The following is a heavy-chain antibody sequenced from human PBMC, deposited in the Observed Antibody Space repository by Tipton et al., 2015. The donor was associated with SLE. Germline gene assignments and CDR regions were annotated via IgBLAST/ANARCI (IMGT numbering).Heavy chain of an antibody. CDR3: AGAGH. CDR1: GFTFTSSG. Sequence: SLRLSCTASGFTFTSSGMHWVRQAPGKGLEWVALISSDGTKTFCADSVKGRFSISRDNSNNTLYLQMRSLRTEDTALYYCAGAGHWGQGTLVTVSS. CDR2: ISSDGTKT. D-gene: IGHD4/OR15-4a*01. V-gene: IGHV3-30*19. J-gene: IGHJ4*02.